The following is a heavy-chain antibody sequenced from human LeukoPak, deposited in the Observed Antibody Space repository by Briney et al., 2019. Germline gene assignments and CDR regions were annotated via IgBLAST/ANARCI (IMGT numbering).Heavy chain of an antibody. D-gene: IGHD5-12*01. CDR1: GGSISSSNW. J-gene: IGHJ3*01. Sequence: SGTLSLTCAVSGGSISSSNWWSWVRQPPGKGLEWIGEINRSGSTKYNPSLKSRVTISADTSTNQFFLRLTSVTAADTGVYYCACNVVRYSACDREEDPFDLWGQGTMVTVSS. V-gene: IGHV4-4*02. CDR3: ACNVVRYSACDREEDPFDL. CDR2: INRSGST.